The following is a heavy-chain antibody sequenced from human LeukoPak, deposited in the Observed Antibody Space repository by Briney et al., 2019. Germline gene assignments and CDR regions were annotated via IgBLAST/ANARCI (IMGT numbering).Heavy chain of an antibody. CDR3: ARGHLEMATNPFDY. D-gene: IGHD5-24*01. V-gene: IGHV3-53*01. CDR1: GGSISSSSYY. J-gene: IGHJ4*02. Sequence: PSETLSLTCTVSGGSISSSSYYMSWVRQAPGKGLEWVSVIYSGGSTYYADSVKGRFTISRDNSKNTLYLQMNSLRAEDTAVYYCARGHLEMATNPFDYWGQGTLVTVSS. CDR2: IYSGGST.